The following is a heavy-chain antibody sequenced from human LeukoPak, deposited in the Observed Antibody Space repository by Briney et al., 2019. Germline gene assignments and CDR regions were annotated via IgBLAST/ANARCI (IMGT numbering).Heavy chain of an antibody. CDR2: IYYSGST. D-gene: IGHD3-10*01. Sequence: PSQTLSLTCTVSGGSISSGGYYWSWIRQHPGKGLEWIGYIYYSGSTYYNPSLKSRVTISVDTSKNQFSLKLSSVTAADTAVYYCARVNLYGSGSYSPYFDYWGQGTLVTVSS. J-gene: IGHJ4*02. V-gene: IGHV4-31*03. CDR3: ARVNLYGSGSYSPYFDY. CDR1: GGSISSGGYY.